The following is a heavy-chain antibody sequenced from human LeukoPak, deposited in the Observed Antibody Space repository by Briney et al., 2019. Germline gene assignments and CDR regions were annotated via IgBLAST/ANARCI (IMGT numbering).Heavy chain of an antibody. D-gene: IGHD2-2*01. CDR3: AKRGGLVVPAVNTLFYYYYYYMDV. Sequence: GGSLRLSCAASGFTFNNYGMFWVRQAPGKGLDWVSFIRFDGSQKYYADSVKGRFTISRDNSKNTLYLQMNSLRAEDTAVYYCAKRGGLVVPAVNTLFYYYYYYMDVWGKGTTVTISS. J-gene: IGHJ6*03. V-gene: IGHV3-30*02. CDR1: GFTFNNYG. CDR2: IRFDGSQK.